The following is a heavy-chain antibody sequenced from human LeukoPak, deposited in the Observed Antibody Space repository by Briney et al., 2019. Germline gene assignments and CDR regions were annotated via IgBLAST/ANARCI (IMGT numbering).Heavy chain of an antibody. V-gene: IGHV3-23*01. D-gene: IGHD4-17*01. J-gene: IGHJ4*02. CDR3: AKVNYGDYEPFDY. CDR2: ISGSGGST. Sequence: PGGSLRLSCAASGFTFSSYAMSWVRQVPGKGLEWVSAISGSGGSTYCADSVKGRFTISRDNSKNTLYLQMNSLRAEDTAVYYCAKVNYGDYEPFDYWGQGTLVTVSS. CDR1: GFTFSSYA.